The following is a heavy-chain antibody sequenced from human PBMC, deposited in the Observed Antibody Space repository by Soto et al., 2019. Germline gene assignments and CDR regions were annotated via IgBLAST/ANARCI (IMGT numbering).Heavy chain of an antibody. CDR2: IYISGGST. V-gene: IGHV1-46*01. Sequence: QVQLVQSGAEVKKPGASVKVSCKASGNTFTNYYIHWVRQAPGQGLEWMGVIYISGGSTTYAQNFQGRVSMTRDTSTSTVYMELSSLKSEDTAVYYCTRVTGTIGYFDYWGQGTPVTVSS. CDR1: GNTFTNYY. J-gene: IGHJ4*02. CDR3: TRVTGTIGYFDY. D-gene: IGHD1-1*01.